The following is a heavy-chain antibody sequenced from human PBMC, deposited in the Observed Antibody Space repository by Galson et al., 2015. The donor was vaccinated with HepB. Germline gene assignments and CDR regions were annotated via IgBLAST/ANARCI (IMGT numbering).Heavy chain of an antibody. CDR1: GYTFSNYG. V-gene: IGHV1-18*01. J-gene: IGHJ5*02. Sequence: SVKVSCKASGYTFSNYGLTWVRQAPGQGLEWMGWISAYNRNTDYARQLQGRVTMTTDTSTSTAYMELKSLRSDDTAVYYCARGALVVVVDATQNNWFDPWGQGTLVTVSS. CDR3: ARGALVVVVDATQNNWFDP. CDR2: ISAYNRNT. D-gene: IGHD2-15*01.